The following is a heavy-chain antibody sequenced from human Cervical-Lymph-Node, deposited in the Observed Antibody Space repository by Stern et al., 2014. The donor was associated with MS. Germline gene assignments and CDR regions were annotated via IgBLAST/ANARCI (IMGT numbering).Heavy chain of an antibody. CDR3: ARFFLYGMDV. CDR1: GYTFTGYY. V-gene: IGHV1-2*06. CDR2: INPNSGDT. Sequence: VQLVESGAEVKKPGASVKVSCRASGYTFTGYYLHWVRQAPGQGLEWMGRINPNSGDTNYAQRLQGRVTMTRDTSISTVYMELSRLTSDDTAVYYCARFFLYGMDVWAKGPRSSSP. J-gene: IGHJ6*02.